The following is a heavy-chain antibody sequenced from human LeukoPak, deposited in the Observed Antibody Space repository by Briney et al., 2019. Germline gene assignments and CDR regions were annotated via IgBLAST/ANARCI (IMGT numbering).Heavy chain of an antibody. V-gene: IGHV3-23*01. J-gene: IGHJ4*02. CDR1: GFTFSSYA. CDR2: ISGSGGST. Sequence: QPGGSLRLSCAASGFTFSSYAMSWGPQAPGKGLEWVSAISGSGGSTYYADSVKGRFTISRDNSKNTLYLQMNSLRAEDTAVYYCAKDRGRDSSSWSFDYWGQGTLVTVSS. CDR3: AKDRGRDSSSWSFDY. D-gene: IGHD6-13*01.